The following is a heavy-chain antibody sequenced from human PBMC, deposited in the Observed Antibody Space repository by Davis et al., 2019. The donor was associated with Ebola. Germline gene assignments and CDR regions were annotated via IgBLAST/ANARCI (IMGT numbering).Heavy chain of an antibody. CDR1: GYTFNTYA. D-gene: IGHD2-2*01. CDR3: ARLVVVSLGTQDFYYGLDV. V-gene: IGHV1-18*01. J-gene: IGHJ6*02. Sequence: ASVKVSCKASGYTFNTYAVSWVRQAPGQGLEWMGWISGDNVKTKYAQKLQGRVTMTTDTSTTTAYMELRSLRPDDTAMYYCARLVVVSLGTQDFYYGLDVWGQGTTVTVS. CDR2: ISGDNVKT.